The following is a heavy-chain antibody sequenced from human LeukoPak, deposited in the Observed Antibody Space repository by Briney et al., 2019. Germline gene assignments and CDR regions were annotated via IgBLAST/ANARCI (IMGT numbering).Heavy chain of an antibody. CDR1: GLTFSSYG. D-gene: IGHD6-13*01. CDR3: ARSIAAAGTTGDFDY. J-gene: IGHJ4*02. CDR2: ISYDGTIR. Sequence: GGSLRLSCAASGLTFSSYGMHWVRQAPGKGLEWVAVISYDGTIRNYADSVKGRFTVSRDNSKNTLYLQMNSLRAEDTAVYYCARSIAAAGTTGDFDYWGQGTLVTVSS. V-gene: IGHV3-30*03.